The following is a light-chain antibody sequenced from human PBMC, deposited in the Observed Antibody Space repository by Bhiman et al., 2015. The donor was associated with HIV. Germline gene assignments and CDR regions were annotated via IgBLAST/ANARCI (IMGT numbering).Light chain of an antibody. V-gene: IGLV2-8*01. J-gene: IGLJ2*01. Sequence: QSALTQPPSASGSPGQSVTISCTGTSSDVGAYNSVSWYQHHPGKAPKLLIYEVTKRPSGVPDRFSGSKSGNTASLTVSGLQAEDEADYYCSSYASSGPSHVIFGGGTKLTVL. CDR2: EVT. CDR3: SSYASSGPSHVI. CDR1: SSDVGAYNS.